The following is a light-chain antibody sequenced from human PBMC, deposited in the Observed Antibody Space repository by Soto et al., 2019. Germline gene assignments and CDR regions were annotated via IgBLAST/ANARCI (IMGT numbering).Light chain of an antibody. CDR1: QSVSIH. CDR2: DTS. J-gene: IGKJ1*01. Sequence: ETVMTQSPGTLSVSLGERATLSCRASQSVSIHLAWYQQKPGQAPRLLIYDTSTRATGIPARFSGSGSGTEFTLTISSLQPEDVATYYCQEYNSAPPWTFGQGTKVDIK. V-gene: IGKV3-15*01. CDR3: QEYNSAPPWT.